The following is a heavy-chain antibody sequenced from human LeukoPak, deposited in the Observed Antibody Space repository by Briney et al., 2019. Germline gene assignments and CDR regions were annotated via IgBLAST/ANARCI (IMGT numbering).Heavy chain of an antibody. CDR3: ARTITGYSITTYYYMDV. V-gene: IGHV1-2*02. CDR2: INPNSGGT. J-gene: IGHJ6*03. Sequence: GASVKVSCKASGYTFTGYYMHWVRQAPGQGLEWMGWINPNSGGTNYAQKFQGRATMTRDTSISTAYMELSRLRSDDTAVYYCARTITGYSITTYYYMDVWGKGTTVTISS. CDR1: GYTFTGYY. D-gene: IGHD6-13*01.